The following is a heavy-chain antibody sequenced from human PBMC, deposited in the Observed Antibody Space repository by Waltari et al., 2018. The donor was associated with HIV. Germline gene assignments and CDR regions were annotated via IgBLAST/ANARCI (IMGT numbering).Heavy chain of an antibody. J-gene: IGHJ6*02. Sequence: EVQLVESGGGLVKPGGSLRLSCAASGFTFSNAWMSWVRQAPGKGLEWVGRLKSKTDGGTTDYAAPVKCRFTISRDDSKNTLYLQMNSLKTEDTAVYYCTTGLRLRYYYYYGMDVWGQGTTVTVSS. CDR2: LKSKTDGGTT. CDR3: TTGLRLRYYYYYGMDV. CDR1: GFTFSNAW. V-gene: IGHV3-15*01.